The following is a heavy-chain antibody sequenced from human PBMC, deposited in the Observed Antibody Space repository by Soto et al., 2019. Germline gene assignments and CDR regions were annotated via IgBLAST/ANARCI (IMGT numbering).Heavy chain of an antibody. Sequence: GESLKISCKGSGYSFTSYWISWVRQMPGKGLEWMGIIYPGDSDIRYRPSFQGQVTISVDKSISTAYLQWSSLKASDTATYYCARQDYSNYRGGMDVWGQGTTVTVSS. J-gene: IGHJ6*02. CDR2: IYPGDSDI. CDR3: ARQDYSNYRGGMDV. CDR1: GYSFTSYW. V-gene: IGHV5-51*01. D-gene: IGHD2-2*01.